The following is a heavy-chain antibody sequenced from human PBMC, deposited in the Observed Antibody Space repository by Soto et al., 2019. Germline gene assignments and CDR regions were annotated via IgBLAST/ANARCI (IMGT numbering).Heavy chain of an antibody. CDR1: GFTSSGST. CDR2: IPSKTNTYAT. J-gene: IGHJ4*02. Sequence: EVQLVESGGGLVQPGGSLKLSCAASGFTSSGSTIHWVRQTSGKGLEWVGRIPSKTNTYATAYAASVKGRFTISRDDSKNTAYLQMDSLKTEDTAVYYCTRQHLDVPVASAIDYWGQGTLVTVSS. CDR3: TRQHLDVPVASAIDY. D-gene: IGHD6-19*01. V-gene: IGHV3-73*02.